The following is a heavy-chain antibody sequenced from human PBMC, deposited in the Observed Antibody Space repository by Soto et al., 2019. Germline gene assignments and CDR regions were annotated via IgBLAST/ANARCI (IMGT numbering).Heavy chain of an antibody. V-gene: IGHV4-31*03. CDR3: ASSVVTYNWFDP. CDR1: GGSISSGDYY. CDR2: IYYSGST. D-gene: IGHD2-15*01. J-gene: IGHJ5*02. Sequence: PSETLSLTCTVSGGSISSGDYYWSWIRQHPGKGLEWIGYIYYSGSTYYNPSLKSRVTISVDTSKNQFSLKLSSVTAADTAVYYCASSVVTYNWFDPWGQGTLVTVSS.